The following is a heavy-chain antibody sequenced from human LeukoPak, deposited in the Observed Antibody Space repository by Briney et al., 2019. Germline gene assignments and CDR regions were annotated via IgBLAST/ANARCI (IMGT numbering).Heavy chain of an antibody. CDR1: GFTFSRYG. D-gene: IGHD5-18*01. CDR3: AKSHGYSYGLDY. V-gene: IGHV3-30*18. Sequence: SGGSLRLSCAASGFTFSRYGMHWVRQAPGKGLEWVAVISYDGSNKYYTDSVKGRFTISRDNSKNTLYLQMNSLRAEDTAVYHCAKSHGYSYGLDYWGQGTLVTVSS. CDR2: ISYDGSNK. J-gene: IGHJ4*02.